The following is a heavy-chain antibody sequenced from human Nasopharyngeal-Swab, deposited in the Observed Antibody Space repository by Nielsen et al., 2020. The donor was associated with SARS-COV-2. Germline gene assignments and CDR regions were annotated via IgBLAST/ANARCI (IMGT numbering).Heavy chain of an antibody. J-gene: IGHJ4*02. CDR3: ARASSSRMYYFDY. CDR1: GYTFTSYD. V-gene: IGHV1-8*01. Sequence: ASVKVSCKASGYTFTSYDINWVRQATGQGLEWMGWMNPNSGNTGYAQKFQGRVTMTRNTSISTAYMELSSLRSEDTAVYYCARASSSRMYYFDYWGQGTLVTVSS. D-gene: IGHD6-13*01. CDR2: MNPNSGNT.